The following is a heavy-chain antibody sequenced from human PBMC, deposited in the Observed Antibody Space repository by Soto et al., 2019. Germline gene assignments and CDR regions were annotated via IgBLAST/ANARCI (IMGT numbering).Heavy chain of an antibody. CDR2: IDPSDSYA. CDR1: GYSFASYW. Sequence: PGEYLKISWKGSGYSFASYWISWVRQTPAKGLGWMGSIDPSDSYANYSPSFQGHVTFSADKSISTAYLQWSSLRASYTAMYYCARHKAFYYDSSGAWGQGTMVTVSS. V-gene: IGHV5-10-1*01. D-gene: IGHD3-22*01. J-gene: IGHJ5*02. CDR3: ARHKAFYYDSSGA.